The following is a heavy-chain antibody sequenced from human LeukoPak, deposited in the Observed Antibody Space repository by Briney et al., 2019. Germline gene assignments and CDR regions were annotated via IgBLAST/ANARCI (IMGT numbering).Heavy chain of an antibody. D-gene: IGHD2-2*02. CDR2: MNPNSGNT. J-gene: IGHJ6*03. V-gene: IGHV1-8*03. CDR3: ARGKAGYCSSTSCYRGLGYYYYYYMDV. CDR1: GYTLTSYD. Sequence: ASVKVSCKASGYTLTSYDINWVRQATGQGLEWMGWMNPNSGNTGYAQKFQGRVTITRNTSISTAYMELSSLRSEDTAVYYCARGKAGYCSSTSCYRGLGYYYYYYMDVWGKGTTVTVSS.